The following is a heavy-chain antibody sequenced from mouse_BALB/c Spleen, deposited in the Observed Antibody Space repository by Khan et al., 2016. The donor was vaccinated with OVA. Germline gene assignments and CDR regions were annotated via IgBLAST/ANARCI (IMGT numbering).Heavy chain of an antibody. CDR2: ISDGGSYT. CDR3: ARAGHGGFAY. V-gene: IGHV5-4*02. Sequence: EVELVESGGGLVKPGGSLKLSCAASGFTFSDYYMYWVRQTPEKRLEWVATISDGGSYTYYPDSVKGRFTISRDNAKNNLYLQMSSLKSEDTAMYYSARAGHGGFAYWGQGTLVTVSA. J-gene: IGHJ3*01. CDR1: GFTFSDYY. D-gene: IGHD1-1*02.